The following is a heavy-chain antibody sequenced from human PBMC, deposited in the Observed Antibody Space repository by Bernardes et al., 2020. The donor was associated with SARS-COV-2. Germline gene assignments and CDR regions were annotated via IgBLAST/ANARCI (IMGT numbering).Heavy chain of an antibody. Sequence: SETLSLTCAVYGGSFSGYYWSWIRQPPGKGLEWIGEINHSGSTNYNPSLKSRVTISVDTSKNQFSLKLSSVTAADTAVYYCARGRRYCSSTSCYPRQSNWFDPWGQGTLVTVSS. CDR3: ARGRRYCSSTSCYPRQSNWFDP. J-gene: IGHJ5*02. CDR2: INHSGST. V-gene: IGHV4-34*01. CDR1: GGSFSGYY. D-gene: IGHD2-2*01.